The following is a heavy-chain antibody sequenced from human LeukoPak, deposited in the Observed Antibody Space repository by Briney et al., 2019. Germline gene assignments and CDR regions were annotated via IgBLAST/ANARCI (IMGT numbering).Heavy chain of an antibody. J-gene: IGHJ4*02. V-gene: IGHV1-46*01. CDR2: INPSDGST. CDR3: ARDWNGGSHSHFFDY. D-gene: IGHD1-26*01. CDR1: GYTFTSYY. Sequence: GASVKVSCKASGYTFTSYYMHWMRQAPGQGLEWMGIINPSDGSTSYAQKFQGRVTMTSDTSTSTVYMELSSLRSEDTAVYYCARDWNGGSHSHFFDYWGQGTLVTLSS.